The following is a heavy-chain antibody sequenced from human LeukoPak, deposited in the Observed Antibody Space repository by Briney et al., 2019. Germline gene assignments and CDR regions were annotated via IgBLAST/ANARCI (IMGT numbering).Heavy chain of an antibody. Sequence: SVKVSCKASGFTFNTSTMQWVRQARGQRLEWIGWIVVGSGDTNYSQKFHERVTITWDMSTSTTYMEPSSLTSEDTAVYYCAAARLRFLGFDYWGQGTLVTVSS. D-gene: IGHD3-3*01. CDR3: AAARLRFLGFDY. CDR1: GFTFNTST. J-gene: IGHJ4*02. V-gene: IGHV1-58*02. CDR2: IVVGSGDT.